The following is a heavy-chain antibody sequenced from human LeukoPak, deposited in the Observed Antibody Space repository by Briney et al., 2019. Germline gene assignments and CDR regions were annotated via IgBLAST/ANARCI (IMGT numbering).Heavy chain of an antibody. CDR2: INLNTGDT. Sequence: GASVKVSCKASGFTFIGYYLHWVRQAPGQGLEWMGWINLNTGDTDYAQKFQGRVTMTRDTSITTAYMELSRLRYDDTAVYYCASDHPALDYWGRGTLVTVSS. CDR1: GFTFIGYY. CDR3: ASDHPALDY. V-gene: IGHV1-2*02. J-gene: IGHJ4*02.